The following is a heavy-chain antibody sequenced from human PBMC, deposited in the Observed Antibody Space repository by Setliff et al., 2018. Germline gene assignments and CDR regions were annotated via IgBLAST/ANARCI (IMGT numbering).Heavy chain of an antibody. D-gene: IGHD2-2*01. CDR2: ISAYTGHT. CDR1: GYSFSNYD. CDR3: SRLVRYCTATSCQRLSGGEF. V-gene: IGHV1-18*01. J-gene: IGHJ4*02. Sequence: ASVKVSCKASGYSFSNYDIMWVRQAPGQGLEWMGWISAYTGHTKSAQKFQGRVTMTTDTSTSTAYMELRSLTSDDTAVYFCSRLVRYCTATSCQRLSGGEFWGQGTLVTVSS.